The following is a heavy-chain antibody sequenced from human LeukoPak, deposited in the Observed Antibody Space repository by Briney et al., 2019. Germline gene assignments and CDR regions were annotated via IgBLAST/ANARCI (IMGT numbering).Heavy chain of an antibody. J-gene: IGHJ4*02. CDR1: GFTFSSYS. D-gene: IGHD2-15*01. Sequence: GGSLRLSCAASGFTFSSYSMNWVRQAPGEGLEWVSYISSSSSTIYYADSVKGRFTISRDNAKNSLYLQMNSLRAEDTAVYYCARDGKGYCSGGSCYYFDYWGQGTLVTVSS. CDR2: ISSSSSTI. V-gene: IGHV3-48*04. CDR3: ARDGKGYCSGGSCYYFDY.